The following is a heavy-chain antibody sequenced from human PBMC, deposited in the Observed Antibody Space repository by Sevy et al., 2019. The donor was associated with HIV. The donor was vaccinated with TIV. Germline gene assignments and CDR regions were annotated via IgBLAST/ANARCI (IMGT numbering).Heavy chain of an antibody. V-gene: IGHV3-74*01. CDR3: ASSKGDYYYGSGSLHADY. Sequence: GGSLRLSCAASGFTFSSYWMHWVRQAPGKGLVWVSRINSDGSSTSYADSVKGRFTISRDNAKNTLYLQMNSLRAEDTAVYYCASSKGDYYYGSGSLHADYWGQGTLVNVSS. CDR2: INSDGSST. D-gene: IGHD3-10*01. CDR1: GFTFSSYW. J-gene: IGHJ4*02.